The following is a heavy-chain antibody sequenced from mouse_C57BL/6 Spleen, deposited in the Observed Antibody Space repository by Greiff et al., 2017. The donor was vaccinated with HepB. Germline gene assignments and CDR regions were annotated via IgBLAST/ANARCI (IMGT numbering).Heavy chain of an antibody. CDR2: INPNNGGT. D-gene: IGHD1-1*01. CDR1: GYTFTDYY. Sequence: EVQLQQSGPELVKPGASVKISCKASGYTFTDYYMNWVKQSHGKSLEWIGDINPNNGGTSYNQKFKGKATLTVDKSSSTAYMELRSLTSEDSAVYYCARRIYGSSLYYYAMDYWGQGTSVTVSS. V-gene: IGHV1-26*01. J-gene: IGHJ4*01. CDR3: ARRIYGSSLYYYAMDY.